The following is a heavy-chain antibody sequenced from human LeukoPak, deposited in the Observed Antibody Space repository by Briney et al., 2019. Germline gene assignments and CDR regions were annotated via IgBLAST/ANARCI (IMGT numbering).Heavy chain of an antibody. CDR1: GFTFSSYE. CDR2: NSSSGSTT. J-gene: IGHJ4*02. CDR3: ATDNYDSSGYYFD. Sequence: GGSLRLSCAASGFTFSSYEMNWVRQAPGKGLECVSFNSSSGSTTHYADSVKGRFTISRDNAKKSLYLQMNSLRAEDTAVYYCATDNYDSSGYYFDWGQGTLVTVSS. D-gene: IGHD3-22*01. V-gene: IGHV3-48*03.